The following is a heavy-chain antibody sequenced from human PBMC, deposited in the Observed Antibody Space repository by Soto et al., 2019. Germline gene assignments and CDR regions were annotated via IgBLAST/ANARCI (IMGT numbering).Heavy chain of an antibody. J-gene: IGHJ6*03. Sequence: ASVKVSCKASGYTFTSYAMHWVRQAPGQRLEWMGWINAGNGNTKYSQKFQGRVTITRDTSASTAYMELSSLRSEDTAVYYCARLFRYYDFWSGFPHYYYMDVWGKGTTVTVSS. CDR3: ARLFRYYDFWSGFPHYYYMDV. D-gene: IGHD3-3*01. V-gene: IGHV1-3*01. CDR2: INAGNGNT. CDR1: GYTFTSYA.